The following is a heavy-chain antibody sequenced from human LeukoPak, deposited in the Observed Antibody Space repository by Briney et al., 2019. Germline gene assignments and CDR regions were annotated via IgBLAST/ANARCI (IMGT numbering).Heavy chain of an antibody. D-gene: IGHD3-3*01. CDR3: AKAGLLEWLPTG. Sequence: GGSLRLSCAASGFTFYDYAMRWVRRAPGEGLEWGSGISWNSGSIGYADSVKGRFTFSRDNAKDSLYLQMNSLRAEDTASYYCAKAGLLEWLPTGWGQGTLVTVSS. J-gene: IGHJ4*02. CDR2: ISWNSGSI. CDR1: GFTFYDYA. V-gene: IGHV3-9*01.